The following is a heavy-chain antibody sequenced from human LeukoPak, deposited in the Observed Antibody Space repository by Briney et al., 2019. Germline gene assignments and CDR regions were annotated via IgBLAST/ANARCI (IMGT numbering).Heavy chain of an antibody. V-gene: IGHV3-9*01. CDR1: GFTFDDYA. CDR2: ISWNSDSI. CDR3: AKDIADTSMIYFDY. Sequence: GGSLRLSCAASGFTFDDYAMHWVRQAPGKGLEWVAGISWNSDSINYADSVKGRFTISRDNAKNSLYLQMNSLRAEDTALYYCAKDIADTSMIYFDYWGQGTLVTVSS. J-gene: IGHJ4*02. D-gene: IGHD5-18*01.